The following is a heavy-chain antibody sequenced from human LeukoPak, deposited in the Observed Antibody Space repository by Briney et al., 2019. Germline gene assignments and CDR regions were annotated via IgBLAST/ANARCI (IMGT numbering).Heavy chain of an antibody. V-gene: IGHV1-18*01. Sequence: GASVKVSCKASGYIFINYGISWVRQAPGQGLEWMGWISVYNGNTDYVQKFQGRVTMTTDTSTNTAYMELRSLTSDDTAVYYCARDPVTIAVSPLYVDYWGQGTLVTVSS. J-gene: IGHJ4*02. CDR3: ARDPVTIAVSPLYVDY. CDR1: GYIFINYG. D-gene: IGHD6-19*01. CDR2: ISVYNGNT.